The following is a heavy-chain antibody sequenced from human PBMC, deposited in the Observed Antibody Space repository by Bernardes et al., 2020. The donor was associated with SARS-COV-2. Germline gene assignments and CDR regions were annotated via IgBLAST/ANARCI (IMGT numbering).Heavy chain of an antibody. CDR1: GFIFGSTD. V-gene: IGHV3-23*01. CDR3: VKNSGWFEP. J-gene: IGHJ5*02. Sequence: GSLSLSCAGSGFIFGSTDLSWVRQAPGKGLEWVSTINENGDIINVADSVRGRFIVSRDNSNNNVYLQMASLRVEDTAIYYCVKNSGWFEPWGQGSLVTVSS. D-gene: IGHD1-26*01. CDR2: INENGDII.